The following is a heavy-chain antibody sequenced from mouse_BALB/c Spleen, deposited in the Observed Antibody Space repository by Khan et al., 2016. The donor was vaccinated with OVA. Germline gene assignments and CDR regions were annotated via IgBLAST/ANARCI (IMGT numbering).Heavy chain of an antibody. D-gene: IGHD2-2*01. CDR1: GYSFTSYY. J-gene: IGHJ3*01. CDR3: TRHGYDAWFTY. V-gene: IGHV1S135*01. CDR2: IDPFSGGI. Sequence: IQLVQSGPELMKPGASVKISCKASGYSFTSYYIHWIMQSHGKSLEWIGYIDPFSGGITYNQKFKGKATLTVDKSSSTAYIYFSNLTSEDSAVYYCTRHGYDAWFTYWGQGTLVTVSA.